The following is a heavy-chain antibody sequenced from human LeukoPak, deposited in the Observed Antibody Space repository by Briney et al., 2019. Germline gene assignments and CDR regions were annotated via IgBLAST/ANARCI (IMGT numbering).Heavy chain of an antibody. D-gene: IGHD6-13*01. J-gene: IGHJ6*02. Sequence: ASVKVSCKASGYTFTSYGLSWVRQAPGQGLEWMGWISAYNGNTNYAQKLQGRVTMTTDTSTSTAYMELRSLRSDDTAVYYCARDRFMAAAGTGLYYYYGMDVWGQGTTVTVSS. CDR2: ISAYNGNT. CDR3: ARDRFMAAAGTGLYYYYGMDV. CDR1: GYTFTSYG. V-gene: IGHV1-18*01.